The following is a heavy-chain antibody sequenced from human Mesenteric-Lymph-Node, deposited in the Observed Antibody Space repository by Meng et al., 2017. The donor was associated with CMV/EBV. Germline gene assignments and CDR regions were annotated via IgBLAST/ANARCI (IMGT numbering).Heavy chain of an antibody. V-gene: IGHV3-23*01. D-gene: IGHD3-3*01. Sequence: GESLKISCVASEFTFSRYSMTWVRQAPGKGLEWVSAISGSGGSTYYADSVKGRFTISRDNSKNTLYLQMNSLRAEDTAVYYCAKAPITIFGVPISPFDPWGQGTLVTVSS. CDR3: AKAPITIFGVPISPFDP. CDR2: ISGSGGST. J-gene: IGHJ5*02. CDR1: EFTFSRYS.